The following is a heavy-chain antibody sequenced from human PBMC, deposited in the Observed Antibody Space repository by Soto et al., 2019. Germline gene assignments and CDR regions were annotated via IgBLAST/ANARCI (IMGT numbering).Heavy chain of an antibody. J-gene: IGHJ4*02. D-gene: IGHD3-9*01. CDR2: IYYSGST. V-gene: IGHV4-39*01. CDR3: ARRGTYDILTGYYPFDY. Sequence: SETLSLTCTVSGGSISSSSYYWGWIRQPPGKGLEWIGSIYYSGSTYYNPSLKSRVTISVDTSKNQFSLKLSSVTAADTAVYYCARRGTYDILTGYYPFDYWGQGTLVTVSS. CDR1: GGSISSSSYY.